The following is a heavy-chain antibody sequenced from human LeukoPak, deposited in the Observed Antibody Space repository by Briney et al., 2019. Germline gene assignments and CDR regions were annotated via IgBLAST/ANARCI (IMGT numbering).Heavy chain of an antibody. CDR1: GFTFSSYW. Sequence: PGGSLRLSCAASGFTFSSYWMSWVRQAPGKGLEWVSAISGSGGSTYYADSVKGRFTISRDNSKNTLYLQMNSLRAEDTAVYYCARGPRIYYGSGSHHSPPDYWGQGTLVTVSS. CDR3: ARGPRIYYGSGSHHSPPDY. J-gene: IGHJ4*02. D-gene: IGHD3-10*01. CDR2: ISGSGGST. V-gene: IGHV3-23*01.